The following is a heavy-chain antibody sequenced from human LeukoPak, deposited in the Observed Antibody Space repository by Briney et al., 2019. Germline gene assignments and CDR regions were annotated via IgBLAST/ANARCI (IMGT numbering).Heavy chain of an antibody. CDR1: GFTFSTYW. D-gene: IGHD3-22*01. CDR2: IKSDGGT. J-gene: IGHJ1*01. Sequence: GGSLRLSCAASGFTFSTYWMHWVRQAPGKGLVWVSRIKSDGGTNYADSVKSRFTISRDNAKKIVSLQMNSLRPEDPGVYYCARAPSEIGGYYPEYFRHWGQGTLVTVS. V-gene: IGHV3-74*01. CDR3: ARAPSEIGGYYPEYFRH.